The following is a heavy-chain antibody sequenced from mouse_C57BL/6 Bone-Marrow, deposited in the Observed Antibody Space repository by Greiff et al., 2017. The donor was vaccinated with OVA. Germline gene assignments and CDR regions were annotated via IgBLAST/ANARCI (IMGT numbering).Heavy chain of an antibody. V-gene: IGHV1-20*01. D-gene: IGHD2-3*01. CDR3: ARSVEDGYPWFAY. Sequence: EVQLVESGPELVKPGDSVKISCKASGYSFTGYFMNWVMQSHGKSLEWIGRINPYNGDTFYNQKFKGKATLTVDKSSSTAHMELRSLTSEDAAVYYCARSVEDGYPWFAYWGQGTLVTVSA. J-gene: IGHJ3*01. CDR1: GYSFTGYF. CDR2: INPYNGDT.